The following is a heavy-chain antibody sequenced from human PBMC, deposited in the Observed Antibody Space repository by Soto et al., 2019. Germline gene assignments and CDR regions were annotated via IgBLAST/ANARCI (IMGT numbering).Heavy chain of an antibody. CDR2: MNQDGSES. CDR3: ARLSTSAGRRDLAC. CDR1: GFRLSSYW. V-gene: IGHV3-7*01. J-gene: IGHJ4*02. Sequence: EVQLVESGGGLVQPGGSLRLSCAASGFRLSSYWMSWVRQAPGKGLEWVANMNQDGSESDYVGSVKGRFTFTRDNAKISLYLLMNSLRAEDTAVYYCARLSTSAGRRDLACWGQGTLVTVSS.